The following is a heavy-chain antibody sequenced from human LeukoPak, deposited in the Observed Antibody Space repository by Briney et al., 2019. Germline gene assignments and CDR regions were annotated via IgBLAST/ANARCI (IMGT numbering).Heavy chain of an antibody. CDR3: AKGMYYYDSSGYYLFDY. Sequence: GGSLRLSCAASGFTFSYSAMSWVRQAPGKGLEWVSDISGSGGSTDYADSVKGRFSISRDNSKNTLYLQMSSLRAEDTAVYYCAKGMYYYDSSGYYLFDYWGQGTLVTVSS. D-gene: IGHD3-22*01. J-gene: IGHJ4*02. V-gene: IGHV3-23*01. CDR2: ISGSGGST. CDR1: GFTFSYSA.